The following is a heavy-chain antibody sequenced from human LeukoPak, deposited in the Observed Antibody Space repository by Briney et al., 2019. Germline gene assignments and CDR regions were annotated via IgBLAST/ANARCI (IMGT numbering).Heavy chain of an antibody. Sequence: PGGSLRLPCAASGFTFSSYAMSWVRQAPGKGLEWVSAISGSGDSTYYTDSVKGRFTISRDNSKNTLYLQMNSLRTEDTAVYYCAIAGGNTAYNHWGQGTLVTVSS. J-gene: IGHJ5*02. CDR1: GFTFSSYA. CDR2: ISGSGDST. CDR3: AIAGGNTAYNH. D-gene: IGHD3-16*01. V-gene: IGHV3-23*01.